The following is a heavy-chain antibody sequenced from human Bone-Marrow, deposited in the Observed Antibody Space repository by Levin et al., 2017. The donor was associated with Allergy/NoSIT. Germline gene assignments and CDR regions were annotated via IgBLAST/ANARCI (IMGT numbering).Heavy chain of an antibody. D-gene: IGHD5/OR15-5a*01. Sequence: PGGSLRLSCVASGFTFTDRAMAWVRQAPGKGLEWVSVIGYDSGSINYADSVKGRFTISRDNSKNTLYLQMDSLRAEDTASYYCAKYRVKSVPPRDFDYWGQGTLVTVSS. CDR2: IGYDSGSI. CDR3: AKYRVKSVPPRDFDY. CDR1: GFTFTDRA. V-gene: IGHV3-23*01. J-gene: IGHJ4*02.